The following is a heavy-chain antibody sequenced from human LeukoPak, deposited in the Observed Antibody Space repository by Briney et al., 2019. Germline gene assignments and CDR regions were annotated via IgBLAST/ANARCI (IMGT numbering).Heavy chain of an antibody. Sequence: GGSLRLSCVASGFTFSSYGVHWVRQAPGKGLEWMAFIRYDGSNKSYADSVKGRFTISRDNSKSTLYLQMNSLRAEDTAVYYCARGQAGIAAAGPDYWGQGTLVTVSS. J-gene: IGHJ4*02. V-gene: IGHV3-30*02. CDR3: ARGQAGIAAAGPDY. D-gene: IGHD6-13*01. CDR1: GFTFSSYG. CDR2: IRYDGSNK.